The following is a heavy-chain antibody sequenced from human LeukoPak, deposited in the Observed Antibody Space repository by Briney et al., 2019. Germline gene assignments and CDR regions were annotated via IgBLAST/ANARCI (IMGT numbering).Heavy chain of an antibody. CDR1: GLTFSNYC. D-gene: IGHD2-15*01. J-gene: IGHJ6*03. CDR2: ISSTGGST. Sequence: GGSLRLSCVASGLTFSNYCISWVRQAPGKVLEWVSAISSTGGSTYYADSVKGHFTSSRNNSKNTVYLQMNSLSAEDTAVYYCAKNGDRGAYCSGGTCYPYYYYYMDVWGKGTTVTISS. V-gene: IGHV3-23*01. CDR3: AKNGDRGAYCSGGTCYPYYYYYMDV.